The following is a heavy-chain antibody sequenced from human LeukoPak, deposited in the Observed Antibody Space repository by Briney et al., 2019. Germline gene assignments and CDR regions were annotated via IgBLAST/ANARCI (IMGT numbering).Heavy chain of an antibody. CDR1: GGSISSGGYY. J-gene: IGHJ6*02. V-gene: IGHV4-31*03. CDR3: ARTPYYYGSGIKFPYYYYGMDV. Sequence: SQTLSLTCTVSGGSISSGGYYWSWIRQHPGKGLEWIGYIYYSGSTYYNPSLKSRVTISVDTSKNQFSLKLSSVTAADTAVYYCARTPYYYGSGIKFPYYYYGMDVWGQGTTVTVSS. CDR2: IYYSGST. D-gene: IGHD3-10*01.